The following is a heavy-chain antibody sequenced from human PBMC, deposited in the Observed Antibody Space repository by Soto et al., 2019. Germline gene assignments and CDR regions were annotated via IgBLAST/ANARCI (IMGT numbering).Heavy chain of an antibody. CDR1: GFTFSSYA. V-gene: IGHV3-23*01. CDR3: AKGESYYYYGMDV. J-gene: IGHJ6*02. CDR2: ISGSGGST. Sequence: LRLSCAASGFTFSSYAMSWVRQAPGKGLEWVSAISGSGGSTYYADSVKGRFTISRDNSKNTLYLQMNSLRAEDTAVYYCAKGESYYYYGMDVWGQGTTVTVSS.